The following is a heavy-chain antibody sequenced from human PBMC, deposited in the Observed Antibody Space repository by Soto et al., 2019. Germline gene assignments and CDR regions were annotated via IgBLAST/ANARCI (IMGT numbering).Heavy chain of an antibody. CDR3: ARGFPRSGSYYYAFDI. J-gene: IGHJ3*02. CDR2: IWYDGSNK. D-gene: IGHD1-26*01. V-gene: IGHV3-33*01. CDR1: GFTFSSYG. Sequence: AGGSLRLSCAASGFTFSSYGMHWVRQAPGKGLEWVAVIWYDGSNKYYADSVKGRFTISRDNSKNTLYLQMNSLRAEDTAVYYCARGFPRSGSYYYAFDIWGQGTMVTVSS.